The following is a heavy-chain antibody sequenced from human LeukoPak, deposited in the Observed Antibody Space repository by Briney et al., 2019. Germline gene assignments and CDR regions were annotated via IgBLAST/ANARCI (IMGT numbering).Heavy chain of an antibody. Sequence: ASVKVSCKVSGYTLTELSMHWVRQAPGKGLEWMGGFDPEDGETIYAQKFQGRVTMTEDTSTDTAYMELSSLRSEDTAVYYCAAYPCSSTSCYGDDAFDIWGQGTMDTVSS. CDR3: AAYPCSSTSCYGDDAFDI. CDR1: GYTLTELS. CDR2: FDPEDGET. V-gene: IGHV1-24*01. J-gene: IGHJ3*02. D-gene: IGHD2-2*01.